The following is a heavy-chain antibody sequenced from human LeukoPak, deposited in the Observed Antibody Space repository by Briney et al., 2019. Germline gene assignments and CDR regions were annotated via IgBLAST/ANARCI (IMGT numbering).Heavy chain of an antibody. CDR2: IKKDGSEK. CDR1: GFTFSGYW. V-gene: IGHV3-7*01. CDR3: ARESKGRSKIDY. D-gene: IGHD4-17*01. J-gene: IGHJ4*02. Sequence: GGSLRLSCAASGFTFSGYWMSWVRQAPGKGLEWVANIKKDGSEKYNVDSVKGRFTISRDNANKSLYLQMSSLRAEDTAVYYCARESKGRSKIDYWGQGTLVTVSS.